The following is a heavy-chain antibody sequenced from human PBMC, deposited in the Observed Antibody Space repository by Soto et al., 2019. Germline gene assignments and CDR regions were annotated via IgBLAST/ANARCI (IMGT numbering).Heavy chain of an antibody. J-gene: IGHJ4*02. Sequence: GGSLTLSCAASGFTFSSYAMSWVRQAPGKGLEWVSGISSSADNTYYADSVKGRFTISRDNSKNTLYLQMNSLRAEDTAVYYCAKVPHQVSHQIDYWGLGTLVTVSS. V-gene: IGHV3-23*01. D-gene: IGHD2-2*01. CDR1: GFTFSSYA. CDR2: ISSSADNT. CDR3: AKVPHQVSHQIDY.